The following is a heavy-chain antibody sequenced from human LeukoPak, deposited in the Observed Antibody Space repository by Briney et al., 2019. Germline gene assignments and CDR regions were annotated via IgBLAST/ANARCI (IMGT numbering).Heavy chain of an antibody. Sequence: SETLSLTCTVSGGSIRSSYYYWGWIRQPPGKGLEWIGSIYDSGSTYHNPSLKSRVTISVDTSKNQFSLKLSSVTAADTAVYYCARGWGRYGNWFDPWGQGTLVTVSS. V-gene: IGHV4-39*07. CDR1: GGSIRSSYYY. CDR2: IYDSGST. J-gene: IGHJ5*02. D-gene: IGHD2-21*02. CDR3: ARGWGRYGNWFDP.